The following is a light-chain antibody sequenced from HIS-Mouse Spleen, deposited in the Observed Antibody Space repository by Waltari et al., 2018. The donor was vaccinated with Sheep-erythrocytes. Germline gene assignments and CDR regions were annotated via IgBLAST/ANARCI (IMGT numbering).Light chain of an antibody. J-gene: IGKJ1*01. Sequence: DIQMTTSPSTLSASVGDSVTITCRASQSIISCLAWYQQKPGKAPKLLIYKASSLESGVPSRFSGSGAETDFNLTISSLQPDDCATYYCQQYNSYWTFGQGTKVEIK. CDR3: QQYNSYWT. CDR2: KAS. V-gene: IGKV1-5*03. CDR1: QSIISC.